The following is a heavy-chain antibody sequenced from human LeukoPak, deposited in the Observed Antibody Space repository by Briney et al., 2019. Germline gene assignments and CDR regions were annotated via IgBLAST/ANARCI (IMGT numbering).Heavy chain of an antibody. D-gene: IGHD3-22*01. V-gene: IGHV4-4*09. J-gene: IGHJ6*03. CDR1: DDSVSGYY. CDR3: ARGLRDEERHYGYYYMDV. Sequence: SETLSLTCTVSDDSVSGYYGSWIRQPPGKGLEWIGYFYTSANTNYNPSLKSRVTMSVDTSKNQFSLKLSSVTAADTAVYYCARGLRDEERHYGYYYMDVWGKGTTVTVSS. CDR2: FYTSANT.